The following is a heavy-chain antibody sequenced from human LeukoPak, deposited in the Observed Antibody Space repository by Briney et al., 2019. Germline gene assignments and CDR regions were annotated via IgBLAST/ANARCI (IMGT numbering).Heavy chain of an antibody. CDR3: ARSERYSSGWYFYFDY. D-gene: IGHD6-19*01. CDR2: IYYSGST. CDR1: GGSLSTYY. J-gene: IGHJ4*02. V-gene: IGHV4-59*01. Sequence: PSETLSLTCTVSGGSLSTYYWSWIRQPPGKGLEWIGYIYYSGSTNYNPSLKSRVTISIDTSKNQFSLNLSSVTAADTAVYYCARSERYSSGWYFYFDYWGQGTLVTVSS.